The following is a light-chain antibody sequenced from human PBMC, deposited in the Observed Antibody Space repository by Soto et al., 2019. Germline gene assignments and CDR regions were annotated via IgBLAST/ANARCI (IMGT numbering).Light chain of an antibody. CDR2: QVS. Sequence: DVVMTQSPLSLPVTLGQPASISCRSSQGLLHSNGDTFLSWFQQRPGQSPRRLIYQVSNRDSGVPDRFSCSGSGTDFTLTISRVEAEDVGIYYCMQGTHWPYTFGQGTKLEI. V-gene: IGKV2-30*02. CDR1: QGLLHSNGDTF. J-gene: IGKJ2*01. CDR3: MQGTHWPYT.